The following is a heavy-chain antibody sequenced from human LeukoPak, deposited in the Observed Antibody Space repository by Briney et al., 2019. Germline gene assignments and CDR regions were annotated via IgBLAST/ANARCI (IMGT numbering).Heavy chain of an antibody. J-gene: IGHJ5*02. V-gene: IGHV4-39*01. Sequence: SETLSLTCTFSGGSIRRENYFWGWIRQSPGKGLEWIGNVYYTGTTYYNPSLKSRVIISVDTSMNQFSLKLSSVTAADTAVYYCASTSQAYCGGDCFTYNWFDPWGQGTLVTVSS. D-gene: IGHD2-21*02. CDR2: VYYTGTT. CDR1: GGSIRRENYF. CDR3: ASTSQAYCGGDCFTYNWFDP.